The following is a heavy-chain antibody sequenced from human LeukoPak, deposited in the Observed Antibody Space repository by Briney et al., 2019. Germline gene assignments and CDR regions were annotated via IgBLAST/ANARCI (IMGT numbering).Heavy chain of an antibody. CDR2: IYHSGST. D-gene: IGHD3-22*01. CDR1: GYSISSGYY. Sequence: SETLSLTCTVSGYSISSGYYWGWIRQPPGKGLEWIGSIYHSGSTYYNPSLKSRVTISVDASKNQFSLKLSSVTAADTAVYYCARDSSYYDSSGYWGEPDYWGQGTLVTVSS. J-gene: IGHJ4*02. V-gene: IGHV4-38-2*02. CDR3: ARDSSYYDSSGYWGEPDY.